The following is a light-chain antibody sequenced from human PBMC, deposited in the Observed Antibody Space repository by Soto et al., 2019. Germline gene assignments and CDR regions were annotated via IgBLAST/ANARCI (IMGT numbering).Light chain of an antibody. CDR3: QQYNNWPRT. CDR1: QSVSSY. J-gene: IGKJ1*01. CDR2: DAS. Sequence: EVVLTQSPGTLSLSPGERATLSCRASQSVSSYLAWYQQKPGQAPRLLIYDASNRATGIPARFSGSGSGTEFTLTISSPQSEDLAVYYCQQYNNWPRTFGQGTKVDIK. V-gene: IGKV3D-15*01.